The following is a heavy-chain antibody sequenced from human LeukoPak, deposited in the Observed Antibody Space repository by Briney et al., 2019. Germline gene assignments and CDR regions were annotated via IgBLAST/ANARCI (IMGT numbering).Heavy chain of an antibody. Sequence: GGSLRLSCAASGFTFSSYAMSWVRQAPGKGLEWVSAISGSGSSTYYADSVKGRFTISRDNSKNTLYLQMNSLRAEDTAVYYCAKARTLWFGELLSPEYYFDYWGQGTLVTVSS. CDR3: AKARTLWFGELLSPEYYFDY. D-gene: IGHD3-10*01. J-gene: IGHJ4*02. V-gene: IGHV3-23*01. CDR1: GFTFSSYA. CDR2: ISGSGSST.